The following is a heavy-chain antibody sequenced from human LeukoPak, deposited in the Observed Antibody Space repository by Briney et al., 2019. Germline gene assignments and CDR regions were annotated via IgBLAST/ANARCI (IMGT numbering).Heavy chain of an antibody. J-gene: IGHJ4*02. CDR3: AREGPYDILTGYEFDY. D-gene: IGHD3-9*01. Sequence: GGSLRLSCAASGFTFSSYGMHWVRQAPGKGLEWVAVIWYDGSNKYCADSVKGRFTISRDNSKNTLYLQMNSLRAEDTAVYYCAREGPYDILTGYEFDYWGQGTLVTVSS. V-gene: IGHV3-33*01. CDR1: GFTFSSYG. CDR2: IWYDGSNK.